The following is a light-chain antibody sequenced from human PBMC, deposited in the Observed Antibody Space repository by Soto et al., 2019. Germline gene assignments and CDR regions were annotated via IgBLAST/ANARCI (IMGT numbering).Light chain of an antibody. CDR1: QSLVYSDGYTY. CDR3: MQGTHCPWT. J-gene: IGKJ1*01. V-gene: IGKV2-30*01. CDR2: MVS. Sequence: DVVMTQSPLSLPVTLGQPASISCRSSQSLVYSDGYTYLSWFQQRPGQSPRRLIYMVSNRDSGVPDRFSGSGSGTDFTLEISRVEAEDVGVYYFMQGTHCPWTFGQGTKVAIK.